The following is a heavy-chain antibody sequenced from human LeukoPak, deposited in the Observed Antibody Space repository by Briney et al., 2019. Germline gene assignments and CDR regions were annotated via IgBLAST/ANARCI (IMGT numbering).Heavy chain of an antibody. J-gene: IGHJ6*03. CDR3: AXGRRSRXXXXXXXXYXXDV. Sequence: GASVKVSCKDSGYTFTSYDINWVRQATGQGLEWVGWMNPNSGNTGYAQTFQGRVTMTRNTSISTAYMELSTVRSADTAVYYCAXGRRSRXXXXXXXXYXXDVXGKGTTVTV. V-gene: IGHV1-8*01. D-gene: IGHD2-2*01. CDR1: GYTFTSYD. CDR2: MNPNSGNT.